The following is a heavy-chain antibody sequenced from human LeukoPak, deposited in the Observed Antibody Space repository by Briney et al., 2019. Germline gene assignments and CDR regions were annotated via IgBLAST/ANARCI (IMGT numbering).Heavy chain of an antibody. V-gene: IGHV1-8*03. CDR3: ARGAKVTGGYYYYYMDV. CDR1: GYTFTSYD. CDR2: MNPNSGNT. D-gene: IGHD2-21*02. J-gene: IGHJ6*03. Sequence: GASVKVSCKASGYTFTSYDINWVRQATGQGLEWMGWMNPNSGNTGYAQKFQGRVTITRNTSISTAYMELSSLRSEDTAVYYCARGAKVTGGYYYYYMDVWGKGTTVTVSS.